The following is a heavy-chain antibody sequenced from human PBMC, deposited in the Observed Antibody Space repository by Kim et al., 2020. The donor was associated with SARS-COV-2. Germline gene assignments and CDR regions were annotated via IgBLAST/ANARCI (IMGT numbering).Heavy chain of an antibody. Sequence: SETLSLTCTVSGGSISSGGYYWSWIRQHPGKGLEWIGYIYYSGSTYYNPSLKSRVTISVDTSKNQFSLKLSSVTAADTAVYYCARSHTYYYDSSGYPFDAFDIWGQGTMVTVSS. CDR2: IYYSGST. J-gene: IGHJ3*02. CDR1: GGSISSGGYY. V-gene: IGHV4-31*03. D-gene: IGHD3-22*01. CDR3: ARSHTYYYDSSGYPFDAFDI.